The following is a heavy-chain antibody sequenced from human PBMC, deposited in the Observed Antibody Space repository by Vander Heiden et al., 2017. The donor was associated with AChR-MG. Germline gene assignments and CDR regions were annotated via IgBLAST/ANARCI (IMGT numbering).Heavy chain of an antibody. D-gene: IGHD6-19*01. Sequence: EVQLVQSGAEVKKPGESLTISCTGSGYSFTGYWIGWVRQMPGEGLGWMGIIYPGDSDTRYSPSFQGQVTISADKSISTAYLQWSSLKASDTAMYYCARGLEAVAGDNWFDPWGQGTLVTVSS. CDR2: IYPGDSDT. V-gene: IGHV5-51*03. CDR3: ARGLEAVAGDNWFDP. J-gene: IGHJ5*02. CDR1: GYSFTGYW.